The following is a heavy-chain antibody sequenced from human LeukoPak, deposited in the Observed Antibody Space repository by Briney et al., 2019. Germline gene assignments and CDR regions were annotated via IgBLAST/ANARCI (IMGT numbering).Heavy chain of an antibody. V-gene: IGHV3-7*01. CDR1: GFTFSSYA. CDR2: IKQDGSEK. Sequence: GSLRLSCAASGFTFSSYAMSWVRQAPGKGLEWVANIKQDGSEKYYVDSVKGRFTISRDNAKNSLYLQMNSLRAEDTAVYYCTYGSGSYYNKRDDAFDIWGQGTMVTVSS. CDR3: TYGSGSYYNKRDDAFDI. J-gene: IGHJ3*02. D-gene: IGHD3-10*01.